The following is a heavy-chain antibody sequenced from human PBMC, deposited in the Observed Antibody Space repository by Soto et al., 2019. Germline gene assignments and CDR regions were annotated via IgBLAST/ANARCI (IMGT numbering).Heavy chain of an antibody. Sequence: RGESLKISCKGSGYSFTSYWIGWVRQMPGKGLEWMGIIYPGDSDTRYSPSFQGQVTISADKSISTAYLQWSSLKASDTAMYYCARHRPDTDYGGIYDYYGMAFWGQGTTVTVSS. CDR1: GYSFTSYW. J-gene: IGHJ6*02. CDR2: IYPGDSDT. CDR3: ARHRPDTDYGGIYDYYGMAF. V-gene: IGHV5-51*01. D-gene: IGHD4-17*01.